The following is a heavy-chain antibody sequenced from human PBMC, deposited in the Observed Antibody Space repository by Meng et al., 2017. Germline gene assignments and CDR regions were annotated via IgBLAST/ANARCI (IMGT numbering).Heavy chain of an antibody. CDR1: GFTFCRYG. J-gene: IGHJ2*01. CDR2: IWYDGSNK. D-gene: IGHD1-1*01. V-gene: IGHV3-33*01. Sequence: ELRGRLGGRVVRPGRSRRLACAASGFTFCRYGMHWVRQAPGKGLGWVAVIWYDGSNKYYADSVKGRFTISRDNSKNTLYLQMNSLRAEDTAVYYCARGDWNDAWYFDLWGRGTLVTVSS. CDR3: ARGDWNDAWYFDL.